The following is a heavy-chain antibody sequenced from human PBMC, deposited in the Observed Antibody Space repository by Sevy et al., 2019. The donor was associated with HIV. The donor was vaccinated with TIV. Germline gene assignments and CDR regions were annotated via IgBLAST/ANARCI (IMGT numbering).Heavy chain of an antibody. CDR2: IYYSGST. Sequence: SETLSLTCTLSGGSISSYYWSWIRQPPGKGLEWIGCIYYSGSTNYNPSLKSRVTISVDTSKNQFSLKLSSVTAADTAVYYCARVRFLEWLFTDNWFDPWGQGTLVTVSS. J-gene: IGHJ5*02. CDR3: ARVRFLEWLFTDNWFDP. CDR1: GGSISSYY. D-gene: IGHD3-3*01. V-gene: IGHV4-59*01.